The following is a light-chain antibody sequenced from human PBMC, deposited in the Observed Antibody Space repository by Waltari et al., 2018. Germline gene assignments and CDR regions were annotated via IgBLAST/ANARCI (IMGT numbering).Light chain of an antibody. J-gene: IGKJ2*01. Sequence: DVVMTQSPLSLPVTLGQPASISCTSSQSLVHSDGNTHLVWFHQRPGQSPRRLMYKVSIRDSEVPDRFSGGGSATDFTLKISRVEAEDVGVYYCMQGTHWPYTFGQGTKLDIK. V-gene: IGKV2-30*02. CDR3: MQGTHWPYT. CDR2: KVS. CDR1: QSLVHSDGNTH.